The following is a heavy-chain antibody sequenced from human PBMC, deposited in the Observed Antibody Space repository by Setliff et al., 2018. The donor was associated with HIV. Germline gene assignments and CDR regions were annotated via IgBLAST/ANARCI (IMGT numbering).Heavy chain of an antibody. CDR3: VRDGKRAAGGSMYYFDY. J-gene: IGHJ4*02. D-gene: IGHD5-12*01. CDR1: GYNFGFYG. V-gene: IGHV1-18*01. Sequence: ASVKVSCKASGYNFGFYGISWVRQAPGQGLEWMGWVNEDNGNRNFAPSVQGRTALTTDTSTNTAYMELTNLRSGDTALYFCVRDGKRAAGGSMYYFDYWGQGTLVTVSS. CDR2: VNEDNGNR.